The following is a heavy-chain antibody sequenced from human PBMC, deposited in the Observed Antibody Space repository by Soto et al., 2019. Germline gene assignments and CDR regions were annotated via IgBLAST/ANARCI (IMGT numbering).Heavy chain of an antibody. CDR3: ARSGVTGIVIPSHWFDP. V-gene: IGHV4-31*03. CDR2: ISSSGST. CDR1: GDYIVDLGY. D-gene: IGHD2-21*02. J-gene: IGHJ5*02. Sequence: TLSVTCSVSGDYIVDLGYWSWIRQFPGRGLEWIGCISSSGSTYYNPALNNRISLSLDTSQNQFSLKLLSVTAADTAIYYCARSGVTGIVIPSHWFDPWGQGTLVTVSS.